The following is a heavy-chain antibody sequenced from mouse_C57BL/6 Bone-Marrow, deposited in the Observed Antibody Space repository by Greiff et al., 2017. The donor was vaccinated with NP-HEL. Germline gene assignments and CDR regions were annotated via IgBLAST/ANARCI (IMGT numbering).Heavy chain of an antibody. CDR2: IDPENGAT. D-gene: IGHD1-1*01. J-gene: IGHJ1*03. V-gene: IGHV14-4*01. CDR3: TTCSYEYFDV. Sequence: VQLQQSGAELVRPGASVKLSCTASGFNIKDDYMHWVKQRPEQGLEWIGWIDPENGATDYASKFQGKATITADTASNPAYLQLSSLTSEDTAVFYVTTCSYEYFDVWGTGTTVTVSS. CDR1: GFNIKDDY.